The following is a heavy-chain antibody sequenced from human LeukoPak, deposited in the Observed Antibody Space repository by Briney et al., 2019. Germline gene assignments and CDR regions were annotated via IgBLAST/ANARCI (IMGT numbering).Heavy chain of an antibody. D-gene: IGHD4-23*01. V-gene: IGHV5-51*01. CDR2: IYPSDSDT. CDR3: ARLTAVVTSDY. J-gene: IGHJ4*02. Sequence: GESLKISCKGSGYSFTSNWIGWVRQMPGKGLEWMGVIYPSDSDTRYSPSFQGQVTIPADKSISTAYLQWRSLKVSDSAMYYCARLTAVVTSDYWGQGTLVTVSS. CDR1: GYSFTSNW.